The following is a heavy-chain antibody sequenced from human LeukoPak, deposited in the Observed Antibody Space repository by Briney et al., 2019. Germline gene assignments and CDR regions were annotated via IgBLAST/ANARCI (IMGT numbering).Heavy chain of an antibody. CDR3: ASLTRGYSYGP. J-gene: IGHJ5*02. CDR2: INHSGST. CDR1: GGSFSGYY. V-gene: IGHV4-34*01. Sequence: PSETLSLTCAVYGGSFSGYYWSWIRQPPGKGLEWIGEINHSGSTNYNPSLKSRVTISVDRSKNQFSLKLSSVTAADTAVYYCASLTRGYSYGPWGQGTLVTVSS. D-gene: IGHD5-18*01.